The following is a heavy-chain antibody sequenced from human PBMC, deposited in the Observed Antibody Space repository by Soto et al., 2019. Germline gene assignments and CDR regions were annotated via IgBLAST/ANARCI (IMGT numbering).Heavy chain of an antibody. CDR3: VREEFKDCSGGSCYSDDY. J-gene: IGHJ4*02. V-gene: IGHV4-30-4*08. CDR2: IFYSDNT. Sequence: QVQLQESGPGLVKPSETLSLTCNVSGGSVASGGYYWSWIRQPPGKGLEWIGYIFYSDNTFYNPSLKRRVKISVDTSTNQFSLKLNSVTAADTAVYYCVREEFKDCSGGSCYSDDYWGQGTLVTVSS. D-gene: IGHD2-15*01. CDR1: GGSVASGGYY.